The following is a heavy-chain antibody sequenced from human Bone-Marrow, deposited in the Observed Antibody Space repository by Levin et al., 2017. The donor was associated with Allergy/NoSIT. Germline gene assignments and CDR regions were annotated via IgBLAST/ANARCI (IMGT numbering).Heavy chain of an antibody. Sequence: ASVKVSCAASGFTFSNYAMSWVRQAPGKGLEWVSGISGSGDRTYDGDSVKGRFTISRDNSKNTLYLQMNSLRAEDTAVYYCAKDRDFYGSGSLGNWGQGTLVTVSS. V-gene: IGHV3-23*01. CDR1: GFTFSNYA. CDR3: AKDRDFYGSGSLGN. J-gene: IGHJ4*02. D-gene: IGHD3-10*01. CDR2: ISGSGDRT.